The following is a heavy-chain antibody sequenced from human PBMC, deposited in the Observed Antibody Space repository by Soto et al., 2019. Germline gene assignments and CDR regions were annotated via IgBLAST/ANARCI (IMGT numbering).Heavy chain of an antibody. D-gene: IGHD3-22*01. V-gene: IGHV4-30-2*01. Sequence: PSETLSLTCAVSGGSISSGGYSWSWIRQHPGKGLEWIGYIYQSGSTYYNPSLKSRVTISVDWSKNQFALELSSVTAADTAVYYCARESRSSRYDSSGYSQFWFFDLWGRGTLVTVSS. CDR2: IYQSGST. CDR3: ARESRSSRYDSSGYSQFWFFDL. J-gene: IGHJ2*01. CDR1: GGSISSGGYS.